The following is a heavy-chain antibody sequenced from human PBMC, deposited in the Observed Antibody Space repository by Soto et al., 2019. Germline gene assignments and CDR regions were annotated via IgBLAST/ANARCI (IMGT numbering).Heavy chain of an antibody. CDR1: GFTFSSYG. CDR2: ISYDGSNK. V-gene: IGHV3-30*18. CDR3: AKDPVRGTVVVPAATPPDY. Sequence: GGSLRLSCAASGFTFSSYGMHWVRQAPGKGLEWVAVISYDGSNKYYADSVKGRFTISRDNSKNTLYLQMNSLRAEDTAVYYCAKDPVRGTVVVPAATPPDYWGQGTLVTVSS. D-gene: IGHD2-2*01. J-gene: IGHJ4*02.